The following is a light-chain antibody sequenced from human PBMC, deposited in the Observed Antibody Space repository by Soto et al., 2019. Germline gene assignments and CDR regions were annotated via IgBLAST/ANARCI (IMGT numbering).Light chain of an antibody. V-gene: IGKV3-20*01. CDR1: QRVGSSS. J-gene: IGKJ4*01. Sequence: EIVLTQSPGTLSLSPGERAILSCRASQRVGSSSLAWYQQRPGQAPRLLIYGVSTRATGIPDRFSGSGSGTDFTLTISRLESEDFAVHFCQQFGTSPAFGGGTKVEIK. CDR3: QQFGTSPA. CDR2: GVS.